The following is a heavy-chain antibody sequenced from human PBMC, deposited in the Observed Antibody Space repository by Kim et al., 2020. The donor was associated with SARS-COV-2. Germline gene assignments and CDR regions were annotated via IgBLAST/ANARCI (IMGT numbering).Heavy chain of an antibody. D-gene: IGHD3-10*01. CDR3: ARGRRGFSMVRGVYYFDY. V-gene: IGHV4-34*01. Sequence: SETLSLTCAVYGGSFSGYYWSWIRQPPGKGLEWIGEINHSGSTNYNPSLKSRVTISVDTSKNQFSLKLSSLTAADTAVYYCARGRRGFSMVRGVYYFDYWGQGTLVTVSS. J-gene: IGHJ4*02. CDR2: INHSGST. CDR1: GGSFSGYY.